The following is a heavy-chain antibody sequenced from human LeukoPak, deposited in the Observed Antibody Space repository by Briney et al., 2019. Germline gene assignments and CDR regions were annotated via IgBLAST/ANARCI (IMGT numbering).Heavy chain of an antibody. CDR3: ARGSEEMTSVTEHPKSCYFDY. Sequence: PSETLSHSCTVSGDSISRYNGSWVPQPPGKGLEWIGYIYYSGSTNYNPSLKSRVTISLDTSKNQFSLKLSSVKAADTAVYYCARGSEEMTSVTEHPKSCYFDYDGRGNGITVSS. CDR1: GDSISRYN. CDR2: IYYSGST. V-gene: IGHV4-59*12. D-gene: IGHD4-17*01. J-gene: IGHJ4*02.